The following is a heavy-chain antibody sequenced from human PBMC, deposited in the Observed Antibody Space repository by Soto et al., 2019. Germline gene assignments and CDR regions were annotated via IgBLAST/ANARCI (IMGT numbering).Heavy chain of an antibody. Sequence: QMQLVQSGPEVKKPGTSVKVSCRASAFTFTTSAVQWVRQARGQRLEWIGWIVVGSGDTNYAQKFHQRVTFSRDMSTATLYMELSSLRSEDTAVYYCAADGGGWGQGTLVTVSS. J-gene: IGHJ4*02. CDR1: AFTFTTSA. CDR2: IVVGSGDT. V-gene: IGHV1-58*01. D-gene: IGHD2-15*01. CDR3: AADGGG.